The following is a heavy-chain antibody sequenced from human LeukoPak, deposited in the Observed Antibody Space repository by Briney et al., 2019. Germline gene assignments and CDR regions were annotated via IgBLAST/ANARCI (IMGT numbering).Heavy chain of an antibody. CDR1: GGPISSYY. J-gene: IGHJ4*02. CDR2: IYHSGST. V-gene: IGHV4-59*08. Sequence: PSETLSLTCTVSGGPISSYYWSWIRQPQGKGLEGIGYIYHSGSTKYNPSLKSRVTISVDTSKNQFPLKLSSVTAADTAVYYCARHLVGVTSTLDYWGQGTLVTVSS. D-gene: IGHD1-26*01. CDR3: ARHLVGVTSTLDY.